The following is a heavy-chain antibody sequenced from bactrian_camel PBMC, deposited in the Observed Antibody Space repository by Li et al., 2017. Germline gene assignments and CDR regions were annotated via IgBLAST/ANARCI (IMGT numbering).Heavy chain of an antibody. Sequence: QVQLVESGGGRVRPGESLRLSCQTSGFVLKEYWMSWVRQAPGKGLEWVSSIDSDGSKTYYADSVKGRFTISRDNAKNTVYLQMNSLKPEDTAMYYCAADLLLRSCWYGGSSFAARQYNYWGQGTQVTVS. CDR3: AADLLLRSCWYGGSSFAARQYNY. J-gene: IGHJ4*01. CDR2: IDSDGSKT. D-gene: IGHD6*01. V-gene: IGHV3S6*01. CDR1: GFVLKEYW.